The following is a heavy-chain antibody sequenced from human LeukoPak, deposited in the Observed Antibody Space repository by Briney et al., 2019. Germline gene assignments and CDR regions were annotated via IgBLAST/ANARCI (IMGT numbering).Heavy chain of an antibody. Sequence: GESLKSSCKGSGYSFTSYWIGWVRQMPGKGLEGMGIIYPGDSDTRYSPSFQGQGTISADKSISTAYLQWSSLKASDTAMYYCARLPWDYYDSSGYYYFDYWGQGTLVTVSS. J-gene: IGHJ4*02. D-gene: IGHD3-22*01. CDR1: GYSFTSYW. CDR2: IYPGDSDT. CDR3: ARLPWDYYDSSGYYYFDY. V-gene: IGHV5-51*01.